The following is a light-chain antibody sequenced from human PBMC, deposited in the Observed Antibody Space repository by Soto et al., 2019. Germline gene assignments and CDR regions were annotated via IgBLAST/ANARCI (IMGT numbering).Light chain of an antibody. CDR3: QLYATSPMYT. V-gene: IGKV3-20*01. CDR2: GAS. J-gene: IGKJ2*01. CDR1: QSVDRRY. Sequence: PGGRATLSCRTSQSVDRRYVAWYQQKPGQAPRLLIYGASTRASGIPDRFSGDGSGTDFTLTISRLEPEDFVVYFCQLYATSPMYTFGQGTKLEI.